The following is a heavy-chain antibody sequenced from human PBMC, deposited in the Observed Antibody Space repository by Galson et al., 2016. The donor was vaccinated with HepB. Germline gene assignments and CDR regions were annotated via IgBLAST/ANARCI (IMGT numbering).Heavy chain of an antibody. Sequence: CAISGDSVSSENAGWNCIRQSPSRGLEWLGKTSYMSKWSSDYAPSVKRRISITADTSKNQFSLQFNSVTPEDTAVYYCARHWDSTWYYFDYWGQGTLVTVSS. J-gene: IGHJ4*02. V-gene: IGHV6-1*01. CDR2: TSYMSKWSS. CDR3: ARHWDSTWYYFDY. D-gene: IGHD1-7*01. CDR1: GDSVSSENAG.